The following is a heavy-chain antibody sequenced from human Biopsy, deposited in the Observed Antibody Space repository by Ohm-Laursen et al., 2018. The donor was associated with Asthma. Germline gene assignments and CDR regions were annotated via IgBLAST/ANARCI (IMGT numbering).Heavy chain of an antibody. CDR1: GFTFSSYS. CDR2: ISSRGSNI. Sequence: GSLRLSCAASGFTFSSYSMNWVRQAPGKGLEWVAYISSRGSNIFYADSVKGRFTISRDNAKKSLFLEMNSLTVEDTAVYFCARGYSTSWYFGYWGQGTLVTVSS. V-gene: IGHV3-48*04. J-gene: IGHJ4*02. D-gene: IGHD6-13*01. CDR3: ARGYSTSWYFGY.